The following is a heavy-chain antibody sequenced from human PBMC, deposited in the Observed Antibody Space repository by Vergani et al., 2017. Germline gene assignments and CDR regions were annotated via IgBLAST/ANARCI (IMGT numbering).Heavy chain of an antibody. V-gene: IGHV3-23*01. CDR3: ARLGIQLWLFDY. CDR1: GFTFSSYA. Sequence: VQLLESGGGLVQPGGSLRLSCAASGFTFSSYAMSWVRQAPGKWLEWVSAISGSGGSTYYADSVKGRFTISRDNSKNTLYLQMNSLRAEDTAVYYCARLGIQLWLFDYWGQGTLVTVSS. D-gene: IGHD5-18*01. CDR2: ISGSGGST. J-gene: IGHJ4*02.